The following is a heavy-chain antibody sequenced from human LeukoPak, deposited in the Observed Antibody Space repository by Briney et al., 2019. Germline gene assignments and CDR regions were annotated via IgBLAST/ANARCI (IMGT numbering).Heavy chain of an antibody. CDR3: ARADYGGNSVSDP. CDR2: IYYSGST. Sequence: PQTLSLTCTVSGGSISSGDCYWSWIRQPPGKGLEWIGYIYYSGSTYYNPSLKSRVTISVDTSKNQFSLKLSSVTAADTAVYYCARADYGGNSVSDPWGQGTLVTVSS. V-gene: IGHV4-30-4*08. CDR1: GGSISSGDCY. D-gene: IGHD4-23*01. J-gene: IGHJ5*02.